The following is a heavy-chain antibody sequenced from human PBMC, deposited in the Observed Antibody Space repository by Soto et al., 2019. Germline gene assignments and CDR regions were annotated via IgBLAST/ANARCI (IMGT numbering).Heavy chain of an antibody. CDR2: ISAYNGNT. J-gene: IGHJ4*02. CDR1: GYTFTSYG. D-gene: IGHD5-12*01. Sequence: EASVKVSCKASGYTFTSYGISWVRQAPGQGLEWMGWISAYNGNTNYAQKLQGRVTMTTDTSTSTAYMELRSLRSDDTAVYYCARVIVATIPVSQWLGIDYWGQETLVTVSS. CDR3: ARVIVATIPVSQWLGIDY. V-gene: IGHV1-18*01.